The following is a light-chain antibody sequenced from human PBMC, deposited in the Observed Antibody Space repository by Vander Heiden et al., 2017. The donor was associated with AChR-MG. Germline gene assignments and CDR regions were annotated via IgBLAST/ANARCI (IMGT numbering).Light chain of an antibody. J-gene: IGLJ1*01. Sequence: SYELTQPLSVSVALGQTARIACAGNDIRSKNVHWYQQKPGQAPVLVMYRDINRPSGIPERFSGSKSRNSATLTISRAQAGDEADYYCQVWDSSAGVFGSGTKVTVL. CDR2: RDI. CDR1: DIRSKN. CDR3: QVWDSSAGV. V-gene: IGLV3-9*01.